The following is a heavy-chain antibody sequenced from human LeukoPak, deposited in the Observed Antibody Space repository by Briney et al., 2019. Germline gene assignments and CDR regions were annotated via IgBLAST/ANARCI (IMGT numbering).Heavy chain of an antibody. CDR3: ARTAWEVFDY. V-gene: IGHV3-7*01. Sequence: GGSLRLSCAASGFTFNSYWMSWVRQAPGKGLEWVANIKQDGSEKYYVDSVKGRFTISRDNAKNSLYLQMNSLRAEDTAVYYCARTAWEVFDYWGQGTLVTVSS. D-gene: IGHD1-26*01. CDR2: IKQDGSEK. J-gene: IGHJ4*02. CDR1: GFTFNSYW.